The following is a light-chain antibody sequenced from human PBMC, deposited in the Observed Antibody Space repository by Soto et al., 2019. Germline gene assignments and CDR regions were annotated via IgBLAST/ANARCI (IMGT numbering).Light chain of an antibody. CDR3: AAWDDTLNGVV. CDR2: HGN. J-gene: IGLJ2*01. Sequence: QAVLTQPPSASGTPGQRVTISCSGSSSNIGSNPVNWYQQLPGAAPKLLIYHGNQRPSGVPDLFSGSKSGTSASLAIGGLQSEDEADYFCAAWDDTLNGVVFGGGTKVTVL. V-gene: IGLV1-44*01. CDR1: SSNIGSNP.